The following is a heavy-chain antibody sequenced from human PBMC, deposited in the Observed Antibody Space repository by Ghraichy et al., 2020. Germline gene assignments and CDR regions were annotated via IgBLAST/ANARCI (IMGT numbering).Heavy chain of an antibody. CDR2: IYYSGST. CDR1: GGSISSSSYY. Sequence: SETLSLTCTVSGGSISSSSYYWGWIRQPPGKGLEWIGSIYYSGSTYYNPSLKSRVTISVDTSKNQFSLKLSSVTAADTAVYYCARQKGVGSMIVVVIPYFDYWGQGTLVTVSS. CDR3: ARQKGVGSMIVVVIPYFDY. J-gene: IGHJ4*02. V-gene: IGHV4-39*01. D-gene: IGHD3-22*01.